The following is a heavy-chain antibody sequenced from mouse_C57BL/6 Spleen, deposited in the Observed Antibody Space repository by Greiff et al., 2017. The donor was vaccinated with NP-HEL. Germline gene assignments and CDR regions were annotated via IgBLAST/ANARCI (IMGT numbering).Heavy chain of an antibody. V-gene: IGHV1-15*01. CDR3: ARAGYYYGSSPWFAY. D-gene: IGHD1-1*01. J-gene: IGHJ3*01. Sequence: VQLQQSGAELVRPGASVTLSCKASGYTFTDYEMHWVKQTPVHGLEWIGSIDPETGGTAYTQKFKGKAILTADKSSSAAYMELRSLTSEDSAVYDCARAGYYYGSSPWFAYWGKGTMVTVAA. CDR2: IDPETGGT. CDR1: GYTFTDYE.